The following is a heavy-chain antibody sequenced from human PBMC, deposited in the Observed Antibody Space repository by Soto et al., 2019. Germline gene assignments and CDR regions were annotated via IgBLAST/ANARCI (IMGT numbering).Heavy chain of an antibody. CDR3: ARGFWSGYHGYMDV. D-gene: IGHD3-3*01. CDR1: GYTFTSYG. J-gene: IGHJ6*03. Sequence: ASVKVSCKASGYTFTSYGISWVRQAPGQGLEWMGWINPYNGNTNCAQKFQGRVTMTRNTSISTAYMELSSLRSEDTAVYYCARGFWSGYHGYMDVWGKGTTVTVSS. CDR2: INPYNGNT. V-gene: IGHV1-8*02.